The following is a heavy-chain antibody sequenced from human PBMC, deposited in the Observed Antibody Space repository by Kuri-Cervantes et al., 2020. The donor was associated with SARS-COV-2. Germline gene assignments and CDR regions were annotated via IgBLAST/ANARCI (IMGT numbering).Heavy chain of an antibody. CDR3: ARVKRGDIVVVPAAIFSYYYYGMDV. Sequence: GESLKISCAASGFTFNNYWMHWVRQAPGKGLVWVSRLSTDGSRADYADSVKGRFTISRDNAKNTLYLQMNSLRAEDTAVYYCARVKRGDIVVVPAAIFSYYYYGMDVWGQGTTVTVSS. CDR2: LSTDGSRA. J-gene: IGHJ6*02. V-gene: IGHV3-74*01. D-gene: IGHD2-2*01. CDR1: GFTFNNYW.